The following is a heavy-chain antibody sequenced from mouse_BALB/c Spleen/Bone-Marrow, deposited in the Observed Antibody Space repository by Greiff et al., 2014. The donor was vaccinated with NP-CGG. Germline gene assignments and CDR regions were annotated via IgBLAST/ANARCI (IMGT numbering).Heavy chain of an antibody. CDR2: INPYNDGI. V-gene: IGHV1-14*01. J-gene: IGHJ3*01. CDR1: GYTFTSYV. Sequence: EVQLQQSGPELVKPGTSVKMSCKASGYTFTSYVMHWVKQKPGQGLEWIGYINPYNDGIKYSEKFKGKATLTSDKSSSTAYMELSSLTSEDSAVYLCGRDYYGSTSFAYWGQGTLVTVSA. D-gene: IGHD1-1*01. CDR3: GRDYYGSTSFAY.